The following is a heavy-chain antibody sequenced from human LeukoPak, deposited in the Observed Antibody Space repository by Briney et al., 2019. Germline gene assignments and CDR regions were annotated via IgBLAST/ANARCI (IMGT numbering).Heavy chain of an antibody. J-gene: IGHJ4*02. Sequence: ASVKVSCKASGGTFSSYAISWVRQAPGQGLEWMGGIIPIFGTANYAQKFQGRVTITTDESTSTAYMELSSLRSEDTAVYYCARERDYGGNSGEFGYWGQGILVTVSS. CDR3: ARERDYGGNSGEFGY. CDR1: GGTFSSYA. V-gene: IGHV1-69*05. CDR2: IIPIFGTA. D-gene: IGHD4-23*01.